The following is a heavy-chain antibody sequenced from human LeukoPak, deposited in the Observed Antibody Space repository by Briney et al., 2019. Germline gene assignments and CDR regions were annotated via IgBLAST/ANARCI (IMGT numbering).Heavy chain of an antibody. CDR1: GYTFTSYG. V-gene: IGHV1-69*05. Sequence: SVKVSCKASGYTFTSYGISWVRQAPGQGLEWMGGIIPIFGTANYAQKFQGRVTITTDESTSTAYMELSSLRSEDTAVYYCARGLRFLEWFFDYWGQGTLVTVSS. CDR2: IIPIFGTA. J-gene: IGHJ4*02. CDR3: ARGLRFLEWFFDY. D-gene: IGHD3-3*01.